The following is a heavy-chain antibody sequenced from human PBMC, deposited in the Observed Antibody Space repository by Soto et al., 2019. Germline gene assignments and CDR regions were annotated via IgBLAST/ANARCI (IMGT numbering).Heavy chain of an antibody. V-gene: IGHV1-18*01. CDR2: INVFNGDP. D-gene: IGHD3-10*01. J-gene: IGHJ4*02. Sequence: QVHLVQSGPELKKPGASFTGSWTDSGYLFTDYGIAWLRQAHGKGLEWMGWINVFNGDPRYATNVQSRVTMTKETHPDTASSECTSRRADDTAVYFGVSVRRGQMDYWVQGLIVTVSS. CDR3: VSVRRGQMDY. CDR1: GYLFTDYG.